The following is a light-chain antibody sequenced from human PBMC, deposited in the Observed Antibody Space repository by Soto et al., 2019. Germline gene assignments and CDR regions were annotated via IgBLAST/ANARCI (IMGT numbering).Light chain of an antibody. CDR2: AAS. Sequence: DIQMTQSPSSLSASFGDRVTITCRASQGIGVSLAWFQQKPGNAPKLLIYAASTLQSGVPSRFSGSGSGTDFTLTISGLQPEYVATYYCQKDNSAPLTFGGGTKVEIK. CDR1: QGIGVS. J-gene: IGKJ4*01. CDR3: QKDNSAPLT. V-gene: IGKV1-27*01.